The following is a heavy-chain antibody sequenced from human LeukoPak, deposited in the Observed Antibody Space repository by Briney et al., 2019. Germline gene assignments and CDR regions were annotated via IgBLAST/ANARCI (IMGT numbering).Heavy chain of an antibody. Sequence: GASVKVSCKASGYTFTGYYMHWVRQAPGQGLEWMGWINPNSGGTNYAQKFQGRVTMTRDTSISTAYMELSRLRSDDTAVYYCARVLDYGSGMPQGYWGQGTLVTVSS. CDR3: ARVLDYGSGMPQGY. CDR2: INPNSGGT. J-gene: IGHJ4*02. D-gene: IGHD3-10*01. CDR1: GYTFTGYY. V-gene: IGHV1-2*02.